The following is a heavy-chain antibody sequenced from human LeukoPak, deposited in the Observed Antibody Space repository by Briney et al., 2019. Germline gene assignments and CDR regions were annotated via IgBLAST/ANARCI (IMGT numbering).Heavy chain of an antibody. V-gene: IGHV1-2*02. CDR1: GYTFTGYY. CDR2: INPNSGGT. D-gene: IGHD3-3*01. J-gene: IGHJ4*02. CDR3: ARLTYDFWSGYYGSFDY. Sequence: GASVKVSCKASGYTFTGYYMHWVRQAPGQGLEWMGWINPNSGGTNYAQKFQGGVTMTRDTSISTAYMELSRLRSDDTAVYYCARLTYDFWSGYYGSFDYWGQGTLVTVSS.